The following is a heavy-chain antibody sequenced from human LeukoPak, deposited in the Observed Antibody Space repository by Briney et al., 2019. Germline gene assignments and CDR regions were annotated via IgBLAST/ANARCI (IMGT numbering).Heavy chain of an antibody. Sequence: PGGSLRLSCAASGFTFSSYSMTWVRQAPGKGLECNSYISGSSTSVYYADSVKGRFTISRDNAKNSLYLRMNSLRAEDTAVYYCATDTRGGNFDYWGQGTLVTVSS. D-gene: IGHD3-10*01. CDR1: GFTFSSYS. CDR3: ATDTRGGNFDY. V-gene: IGHV3-48*01. CDR2: ISGSSTSV. J-gene: IGHJ4*02.